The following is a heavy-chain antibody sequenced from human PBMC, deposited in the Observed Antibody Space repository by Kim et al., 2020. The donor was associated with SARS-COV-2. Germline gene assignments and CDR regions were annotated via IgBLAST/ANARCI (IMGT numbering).Heavy chain of an antibody. Sequence: ICYADSVKGRFTIARDNAKNSLYLQMNSRRDEDTAVYFCVRDRMGGAFDIWGQGTMVTVSS. D-gene: IGHD3-16*01. J-gene: IGHJ3*02. CDR2: I. CDR3: VRDRMGGAFDI. V-gene: IGHV3-48*02.